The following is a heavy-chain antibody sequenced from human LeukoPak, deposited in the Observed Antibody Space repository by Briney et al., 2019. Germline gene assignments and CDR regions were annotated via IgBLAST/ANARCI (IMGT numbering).Heavy chain of an antibody. CDR3: ARDKGYYYDSSGYYQNWFDP. Sequence: GGSLRLSCAASGFTFSSYSMNWVRQAPGKGLEWVAVIWYDGSNKYYADSVKGRFTISRDNSKNTLYPQMNSLRAEDTAVYYCARDKGYYYDSSGYYQNWFDPWGQGTLVTVSS. CDR2: IWYDGSNK. J-gene: IGHJ5*02. V-gene: IGHV3-33*08. CDR1: GFTFSSYS. D-gene: IGHD3-22*01.